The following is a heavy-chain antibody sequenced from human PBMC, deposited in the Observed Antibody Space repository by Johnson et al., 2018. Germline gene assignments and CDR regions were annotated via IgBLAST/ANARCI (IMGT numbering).Heavy chain of an antibody. CDR1: GFTFNNSG. D-gene: IGHD5-24*01. CDR3: ARDSWGFNYAEYFQH. V-gene: IGHV3-30*03. Sequence: QVQLVESGGGVVQPGRSLRLSCAVSGFTFNNSGMHWVRQTPGKGLEWVAVLSYDGNNKYYADSVKGRFTISRDNSKNTLNVRMNSPRAEDTAVYYCARDSWGFNYAEYFQHWGQGTLVTVSS. J-gene: IGHJ1*01. CDR2: LSYDGNNK.